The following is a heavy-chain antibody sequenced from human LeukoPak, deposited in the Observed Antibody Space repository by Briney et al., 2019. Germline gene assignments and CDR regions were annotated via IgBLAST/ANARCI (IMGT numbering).Heavy chain of an antibody. CDR3: ARDFSGSSWFDS. D-gene: IGHD1-26*01. V-gene: IGHV3-48*01. J-gene: IGHJ5*01. Sequence: GGSLGLSCAASGFIFSTYSMNWVRQAPGKGLEWVSYISSGSGIIYYADSVKGRFTISRDNAKNSLYLQMDSLRAEDTAVYYCARDFSGSSWFDSWGQGTLVTVSS. CDR1: GFIFSTYS. CDR2: ISSGSGII.